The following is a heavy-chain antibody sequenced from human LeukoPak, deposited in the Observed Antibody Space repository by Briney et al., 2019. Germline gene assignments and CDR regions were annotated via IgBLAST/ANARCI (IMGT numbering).Heavy chain of an antibody. CDR3: ARTSGSYYGY. CDR1: GGSISSSSYY. J-gene: IGHJ4*02. D-gene: IGHD1-26*01. CDR2: IYYSGST. Sequence: SETLSLTCTVSGGSISSSSYYWGWIRQPPGKGLEWIGSIYYSGSTYYNPSLKSRVTISVDTSKNQSSLKLSSVTAADTAVYYCARTSGSYYGYWGQGTLVTVSS. V-gene: IGHV4-39*01.